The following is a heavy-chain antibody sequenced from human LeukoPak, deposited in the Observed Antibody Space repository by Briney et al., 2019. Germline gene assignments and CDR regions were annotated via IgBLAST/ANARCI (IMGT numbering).Heavy chain of an antibody. V-gene: IGHV3-23*01. J-gene: IGHJ4*02. Sequence: PGGSLRLSCAASGFTFSSYSMSWVRQAPGKGLEWVSALSGSGHITYYADSVKGRFTISRDTSKNTLFLQMNSLRVEDTAVYYCAAPVYYYDSSGYYIDYWGQGTLVTVSS. CDR3: AAPVYYYDSSGYYIDY. CDR2: LSGSGHIT. CDR1: GFTFSSYS. D-gene: IGHD3-22*01.